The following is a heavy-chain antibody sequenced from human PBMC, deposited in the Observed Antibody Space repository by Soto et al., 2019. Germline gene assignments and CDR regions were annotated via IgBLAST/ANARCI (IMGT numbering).Heavy chain of an antibody. CDR2: INHSGST. CDR3: AMAYSSSYYYYGMDV. CDR1: GGSFSGYY. D-gene: IGHD6-6*01. V-gene: IGHV4-34*01. Sequence: PSETLSLTCAVYGGSFSGYYWSWIRQPPGKGLEWIGEINHSGSTNYNPSLKSRVTISVDTSKNQFSLKLSSVTAADTAVYYCAMAYSSSYYYYGMDVWGQGTTVTVSS. J-gene: IGHJ6*02.